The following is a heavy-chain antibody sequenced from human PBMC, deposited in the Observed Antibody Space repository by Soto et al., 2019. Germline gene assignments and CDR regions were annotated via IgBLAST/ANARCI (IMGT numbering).Heavy chain of an antibody. CDR2: FNPNTGAT. J-gene: IGHJ4*02. V-gene: IGHV1-2*02. Sequence: QVQLVQSGAEMKKPGASVKVSCKASGYTFTVSYIHWMRQAPGQGFEWMGWFNPNTGATHYAQKFQGRVTMTRATSISTAYMELSRLRSDDTAVYYCAKEHRFCSGGSCAIYFWGQGTLVTVSS. CDR3: AKEHRFCSGGSCAIYF. D-gene: IGHD2-15*01. CDR1: GYTFTVSY.